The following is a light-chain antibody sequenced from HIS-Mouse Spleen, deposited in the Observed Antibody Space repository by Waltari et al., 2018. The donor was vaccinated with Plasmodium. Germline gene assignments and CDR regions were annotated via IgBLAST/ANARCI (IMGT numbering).Light chain of an antibody. V-gene: IGKV3-20*01. CDR3: QQYGSSPYT. Sequence: EIVLTQSPGPLSLSPGERATLSCRASQSGSSSYLAWYQQKPGQAPRLLSYGASSRATGIPDRFSGSGSGTDFTLTISRLEPEDFAVYYCQQYGSSPYTFGQGTKLEIK. CDR2: GAS. J-gene: IGKJ2*01. CDR1: QSGSSSY.